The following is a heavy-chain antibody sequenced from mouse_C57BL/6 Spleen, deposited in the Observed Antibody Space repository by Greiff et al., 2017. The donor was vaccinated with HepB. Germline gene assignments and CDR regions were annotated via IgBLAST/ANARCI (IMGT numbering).Heavy chain of an antibody. V-gene: IGHV1-82*01. CDR3: ARSGDGYYVLDY. D-gene: IGHD2-3*01. CDR1: GYAFSSSW. CDR2: IYPGDGDT. J-gene: IGHJ2*01. Sequence: QVQLQQSGPELVKPGASVKISCKASGYAFSSSWMNWVKQRPGKGLEWIGRIYPGDGDTNYNGKFKGKATLTADKSSSTAYMQLSSLTSEDSAVDFCARSGDGYYVLDYWGQGTTLTVSS.